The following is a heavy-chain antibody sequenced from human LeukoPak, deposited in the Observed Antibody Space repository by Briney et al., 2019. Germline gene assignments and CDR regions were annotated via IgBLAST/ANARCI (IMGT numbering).Heavy chain of an antibody. CDR2: FDPEDGET. CDR3: ATAPKYYYDSSGYYYSDY. Sequence: GASVKVSCKVSGYTLTELSMHWGRQAPGKGLEWMGGFDPEDGETIYAQKFQGRVTMTEDTSTDTAYMELSSLRSEDTAVYYCATAPKYYYDSSGYYYSDYWGQGTLVTVSS. D-gene: IGHD3-22*01. CDR1: GYTLTELS. J-gene: IGHJ4*02. V-gene: IGHV1-24*01.